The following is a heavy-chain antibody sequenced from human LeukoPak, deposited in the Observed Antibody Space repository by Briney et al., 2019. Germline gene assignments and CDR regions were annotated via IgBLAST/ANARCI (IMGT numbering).Heavy chain of an antibody. CDR2: ISSSGSTI. J-gene: IGHJ4*02. CDR1: GFTFSDYY. Sequence: GGSLRLSCAASGFTFSDYYMSWIRQAPGKGLEWVSYISSSGSTIYYADSVKGRFTISGDNAKNSLYLQMNSLRAEDTAVYYCAREPSLVGATDDYWGQGTLVTVSS. V-gene: IGHV3-11*04. D-gene: IGHD1-26*01. CDR3: AREPSLVGATDDY.